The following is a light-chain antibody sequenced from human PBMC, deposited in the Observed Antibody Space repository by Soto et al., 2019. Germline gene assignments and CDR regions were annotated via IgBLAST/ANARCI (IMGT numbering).Light chain of an antibody. CDR3: QYQGS. Sequence: IVLTQSPDTLSLSPGQRATLSCRASQSVSRRYLAWYQQKPGQAPILLIYDVSERASDIPDRFSGSGSGTDFTLTIYRLVPEDVAVYYCQYQGSFGGGTKVEIE. CDR1: QSVSRRY. CDR2: DVS. V-gene: IGKV3-20*01. J-gene: IGKJ4*01.